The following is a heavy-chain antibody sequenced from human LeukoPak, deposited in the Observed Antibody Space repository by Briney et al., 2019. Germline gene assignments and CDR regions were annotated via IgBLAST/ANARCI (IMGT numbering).Heavy chain of an antibody. CDR1: GFTVSSNY. D-gene: IGHD6-13*01. CDR3: ARASYSSSRPYFDY. Sequence: GGSLRLSCAASGFTVSSNYMSWVRQAPGKGLEWVSVIYSGGSTYYADSVKGRFTISRDNSKNTLYLQMNSLRAEDTAVYYCARASYSSSRPYFDYWGQGTLVTVSS. V-gene: IGHV3-66*02. J-gene: IGHJ4*02. CDR2: IYSGGST.